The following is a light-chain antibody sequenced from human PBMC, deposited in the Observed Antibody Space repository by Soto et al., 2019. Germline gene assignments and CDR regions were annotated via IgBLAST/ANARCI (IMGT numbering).Light chain of an antibody. CDR3: QQNYRATPWT. V-gene: IGKV1-39*01. J-gene: IGKJ1*01. Sequence: DIEMTQSPSTLSGSVGAIGTITCCPSQSISRYLNWYQHKPGKAPKLLINAASSLERGVPSRFSGGGSGTDFTLNISSLQPDDFATYYCQQNYRATPWTFGQGTKVDIK. CDR2: AAS. CDR1: QSISRY.